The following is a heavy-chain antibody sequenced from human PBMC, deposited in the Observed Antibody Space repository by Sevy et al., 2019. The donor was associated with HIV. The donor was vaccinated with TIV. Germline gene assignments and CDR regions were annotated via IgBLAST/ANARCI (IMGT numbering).Heavy chain of an antibody. CDR3: AAGVGASDFDY. V-gene: IGHV3-15*01. CDR2: IKSKTDGATR. CDR1: GFTFNKAW. Sequence: GGSLRLSCVASGFTFNKAWMSWVRQAPGKGLEWVGRIKSKTDGATRDLAAPVKGRIIISRDDSKNTLYLQISNLKIEDTGGYFCAAGVGASDFDYWGQGTLVTVSS. D-gene: IGHD1-26*01. J-gene: IGHJ4*02.